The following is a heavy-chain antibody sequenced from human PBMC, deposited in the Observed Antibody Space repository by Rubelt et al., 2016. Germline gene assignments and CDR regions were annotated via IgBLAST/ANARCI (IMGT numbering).Heavy chain of an antibody. V-gene: IGHV4-39*01. Sequence: QLQLQESGPGLVKPSETLSLTCTVSGGSISSSSYYWGWIRQPPGKGLEWIGSIYYSGSTYYNPSLSSRGSISGATSKNQLSLKLSSVTAADTAVYYCARQRIAVADWGQGTLVTVSS. J-gene: IGHJ4*02. CDR2: IYYSGST. D-gene: IGHD6-19*01. CDR3: ARQRIAVAD. CDR1: GGSISSSSYY.